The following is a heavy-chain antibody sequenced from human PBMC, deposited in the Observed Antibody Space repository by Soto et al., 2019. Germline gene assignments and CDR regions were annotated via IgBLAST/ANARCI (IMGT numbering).Heavy chain of an antibody. Sequence: HPGGSLRLSCAASGFTFSTCAMNWVRQAPGKGLEWVSSISGTGGSTYHADSVKGRFTISRDNSKKTMFLQMNSLRAEDTAVYYCAKEPPLYGDAYNPPFDYWGRGTLVTVS. D-gene: IGHD1-1*01. CDR3: AKEPPLYGDAYNPPFDY. CDR2: ISGTGGST. CDR1: GFTFSTCA. J-gene: IGHJ4*02. V-gene: IGHV3-23*01.